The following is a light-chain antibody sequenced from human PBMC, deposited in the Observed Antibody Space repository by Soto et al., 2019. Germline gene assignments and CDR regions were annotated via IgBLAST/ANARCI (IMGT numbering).Light chain of an antibody. J-gene: IGKJ5*01. V-gene: IGKV3-11*01. CDR1: QSVGSY. Sequence: EIVLTQSPATLSLSPGESATLTCRASQSVGSYLAWYQQKPGQAPRLLIYDASNRATGIPARFSGSGSGTDFTLTISSLEPEDFALYYCQQRYNWPLTFGQGTRLEIK. CDR3: QQRYNWPLT. CDR2: DAS.